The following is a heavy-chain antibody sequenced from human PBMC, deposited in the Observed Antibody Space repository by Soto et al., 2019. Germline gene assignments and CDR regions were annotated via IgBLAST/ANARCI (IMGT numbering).Heavy chain of an antibody. CDR3: ARRIYGANDY. J-gene: IGHJ4*02. D-gene: IGHD4-17*01. CDR1: GYSFPNHW. CDR2: IYPHDSDT. Sequence: KVSCKASGYSFPNHWIDWVRQRPGQGLQWMGVIYPHDSDTKYSPSFQGHVTLSVDKSSSTAYLQWSGLKASDTAIYYCARRIYGANDYWGQGTLVTVSS. V-gene: IGHV5-51*01.